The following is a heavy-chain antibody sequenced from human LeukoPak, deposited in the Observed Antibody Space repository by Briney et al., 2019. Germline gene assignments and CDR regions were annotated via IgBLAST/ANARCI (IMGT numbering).Heavy chain of an antibody. D-gene: IGHD3-22*01. V-gene: IGHV3-21*01. CDR1: GGSISSSN. CDR2: ISGSGGGI. Sequence: ETLSLTCAVSGGSISSSNWWSWVRQPPGKGLEWVSGISGSGGGIYYADSVKGRFTISRDNAKNSLYLQMNSLRAEDTAVYYCARDLFYYDSSGYYRGDYWGQGALVTVSS. CDR3: ARDLFYYDSSGYYRGDY. J-gene: IGHJ4*02.